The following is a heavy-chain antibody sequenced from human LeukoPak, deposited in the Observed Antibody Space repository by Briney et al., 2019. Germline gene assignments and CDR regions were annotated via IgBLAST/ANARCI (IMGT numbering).Heavy chain of an antibody. CDR1: GFTFSSYS. Sequence: PGGSLRLSCAASGFTFSSYSMNWVRQAPGKGLEWVSSISSSSSYIYYADSVKGRFTISRDNAKNSLYLQMNSLRAEDTAVYYCARDKEYSSGWYSSPVDYWGQGTLVTVSS. D-gene: IGHD6-19*01. CDR2: ISSSSSYI. CDR3: ARDKEYSSGWYSSPVDY. J-gene: IGHJ4*02. V-gene: IGHV3-21*01.